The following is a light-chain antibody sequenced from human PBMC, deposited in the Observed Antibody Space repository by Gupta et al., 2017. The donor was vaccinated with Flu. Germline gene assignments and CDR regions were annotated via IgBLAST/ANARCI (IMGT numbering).Light chain of an antibody. CDR1: SSNIGSNT. Sequence: QSVLTQPPSASGTPGQRVTISCSGSSSNIGSNTVNWYQQLPGTAPKLLIYSTNQRPSGVPGRFSGSKSGTSASLAISGLQSEDEADYYCAAWDDSLNGFYVFGTGTKVTVL. J-gene: IGLJ1*01. CDR3: AAWDDSLNGFYV. V-gene: IGLV1-44*01. CDR2: STN.